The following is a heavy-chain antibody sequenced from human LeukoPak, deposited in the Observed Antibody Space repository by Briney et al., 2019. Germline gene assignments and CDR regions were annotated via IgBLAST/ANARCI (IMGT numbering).Heavy chain of an antibody. V-gene: IGHV4-30-4*08. J-gene: IGHJ6*02. CDR1: GGSISSGDYY. CDR2: IYYSGST. CDR3: ARDFTDYYGMDV. Sequence: SQTLSLTCTVSGGSISSGDYYWSWIRQPPGKGLEWIGYIYYSGSTYYNPSLNSRVTISVDTSKNQFSLQLSSVTAADTAVYYCARDFTDYYGMDVWGQGTTVTVSS.